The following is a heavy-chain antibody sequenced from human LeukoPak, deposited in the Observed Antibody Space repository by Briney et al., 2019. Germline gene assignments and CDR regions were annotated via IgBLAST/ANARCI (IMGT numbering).Heavy chain of an antibody. CDR2: MNPNSGNT. CDR1: GYTFTSYD. D-gene: IGHD6-6*01. V-gene: IGHV1-8*01. J-gene: IGHJ4*02. CDR3: SRGKYSSSSETDY. Sequence: ASVKVSCKASGYTFTSYDINWVRQATGQGLEWMGWMNPNSGNTGYAQKFQGRLTMTTDISTSTAYMELSSLGSDDTAVYYCSRGKYSSSSETDYWGQGTLVTVSS.